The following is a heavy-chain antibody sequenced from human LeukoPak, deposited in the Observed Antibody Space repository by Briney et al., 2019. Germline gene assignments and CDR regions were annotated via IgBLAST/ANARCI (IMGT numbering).Heavy chain of an antibody. Sequence: SETLSLTCTVSGGSIDSSSYYWDWIRQPPGKGLEWLGNIYYSGTTFYTSSLKSRVTISTDMSKNQFSLRLTSVTAADTAVYYCARQRTDYFYHYMDVWGKGTTVIVSS. CDR1: GGSIDSSSYY. V-gene: IGHV4-39*01. CDR2: IYYSGTT. J-gene: IGHJ6*03. CDR3: ARQRTDYFYHYMDV.